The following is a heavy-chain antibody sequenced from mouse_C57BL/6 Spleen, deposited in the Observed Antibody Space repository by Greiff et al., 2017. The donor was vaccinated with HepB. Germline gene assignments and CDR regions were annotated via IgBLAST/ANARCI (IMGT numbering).Heavy chain of an antibody. CDR3: ARCPYYYGSSAWFAY. D-gene: IGHD1-1*01. J-gene: IGHJ3*01. CDR1: GYTFTSYW. CDR2: IDPSDSYT. V-gene: IGHV1-59*01. Sequence: QVHVKQPGAELVRPGTSVKLSCKASGYTFTSYWMHWVKQRPGQGLEWIGVIDPSDSYTNYNQKFKGKATLTVDTSSSTAYMQLSSLTSEDSAVYYCARCPYYYGSSAWFAYWGQGTLVTVSA.